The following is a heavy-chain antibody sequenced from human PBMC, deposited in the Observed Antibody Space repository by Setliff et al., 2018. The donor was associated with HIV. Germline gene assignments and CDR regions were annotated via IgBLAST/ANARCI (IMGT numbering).Heavy chain of an antibody. Sequence: PGGSLRLSCATSGVTLYNTYMDWVRQAPGKGLEWVGRLRKGNRNSTEYAASVKGRFTLSRDDSENSLYLQMNSLKTEDTAVYYCVGGSGTDRYDYWGRGTLVTVSS. J-gene: IGHJ4*02. CDR1: GVTLYNTY. D-gene: IGHD3-10*01. CDR2: LRKGNRNST. CDR3: VGGSGTDRYDY. V-gene: IGHV3-72*01.